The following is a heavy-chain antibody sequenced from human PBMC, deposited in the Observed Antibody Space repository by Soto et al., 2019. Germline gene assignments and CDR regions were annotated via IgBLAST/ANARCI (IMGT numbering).Heavy chain of an antibody. D-gene: IGHD2-15*01. V-gene: IGHV1-69*12. Sequence: QVQLVQSGAEVKKPGSSVKVSCKASGGTFSSYAISWVRQAPGQGLEWMGGIIPIFGTANYAKKFQGRVTITADESTSTAYMELRSLRSEYTAVYYCARESRYCSGGSCYFLPGIDYWVQGTLVTVSS. CDR3: ARESRYCSGGSCYFLPGIDY. J-gene: IGHJ4*02. CDR1: GGTFSSYA. CDR2: IIPIFGTA.